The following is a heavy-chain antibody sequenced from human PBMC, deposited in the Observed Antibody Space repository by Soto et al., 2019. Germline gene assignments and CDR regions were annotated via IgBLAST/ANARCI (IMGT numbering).Heavy chain of an antibody. CDR2: VYYRGRS. CDR3: VSQRTTVPTQAYFDY. V-gene: IGHV4-39*01. Sequence: SETLSLTCTVSGGSVTNSSYYWGWIRQSPGKGLEWIGSVYYRGRSYSKSSVKSRVTISVDTSRNRFSLSLNSVTASDTAVYFCVSQRTTVPTQAYFDYWGPGALVTVSS. CDR1: GGSVTNSSYY. D-gene: IGHD4-17*01. J-gene: IGHJ4*02.